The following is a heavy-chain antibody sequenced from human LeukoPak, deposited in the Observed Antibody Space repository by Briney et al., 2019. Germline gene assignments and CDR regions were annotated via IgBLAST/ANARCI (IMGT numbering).Heavy chain of an antibody. CDR2: IRSKAYGGTT. J-gene: IGHJ4*02. V-gene: IGHV3-49*04. CDR1: GFTFGDYA. CDR3: TRGRYYDSSGYYPFDY. Sequence: GGSLRLSCTASGFTFGDYAMSWVRQAPGKGLEWVGFIRSKAYGGTTEYAASVKGRFTISRDDSKSIAYLQMNSLKTEDTTVYYCTRGRYYDSSGYYPFDYWGQGTLVTVSS. D-gene: IGHD3-22*01.